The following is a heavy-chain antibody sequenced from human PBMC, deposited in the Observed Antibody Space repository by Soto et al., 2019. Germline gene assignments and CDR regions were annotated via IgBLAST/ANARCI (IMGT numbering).Heavy chain of an antibody. CDR1: GGSISSGDYY. Sequence: QVQLQESGPGLVKPSQTLSLTCTVSGGSISSGDYYWSWVRQHPGKGLEWIGYIYYGGNTYYNPFLKSLFIISVDTSKNHFSLNLTSVTAADTAVYYCARAAIHDSRGYYHLEYWGQGTLVTVSS. V-gene: IGHV4-31*01. J-gene: IGHJ4*02. D-gene: IGHD3-22*01. CDR2: IYYGGNT. CDR3: ARAAIHDSRGYYHLEY.